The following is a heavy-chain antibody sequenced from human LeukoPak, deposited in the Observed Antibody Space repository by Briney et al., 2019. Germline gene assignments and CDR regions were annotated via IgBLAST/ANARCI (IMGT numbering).Heavy chain of an antibody. CDR3: ARDLVRELPDAFDI. CDR2: IYYSGST. V-gene: IGHV4-38-2*02. J-gene: IGHJ3*02. D-gene: IGHD1-26*01. CDR1: GYSISSGYY. Sequence: KPSETLSLTCTVSGYSISSGYYWGWIRQPPGKGLEWIGSIYYSGSTYYNPSLKSRVTISVDTSKNQFSLKLSSVTAADTAVYYCARDLVRELPDAFDIWGQGTMVTVS.